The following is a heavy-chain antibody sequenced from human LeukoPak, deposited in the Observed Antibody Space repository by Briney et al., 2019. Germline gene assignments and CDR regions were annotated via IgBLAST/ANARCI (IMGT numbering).Heavy chain of an antibody. J-gene: IGHJ1*01. CDR1: GGSISSYY. V-gene: IGHV4-59*01. CDR3: AREDIVVVPAAKEGTRYFQH. Sequence: SETLSLTCTVSGGSISSYYWSWIRQPPGKGLEWIGYIYYSGSTNYNPSPKSRVTISVDTSKNQFSLKLSSVTAADTAVYYCAREDIVVVPAAKEGTRYFQHWGQGTLVTVSS. CDR2: IYYSGST. D-gene: IGHD2-2*01.